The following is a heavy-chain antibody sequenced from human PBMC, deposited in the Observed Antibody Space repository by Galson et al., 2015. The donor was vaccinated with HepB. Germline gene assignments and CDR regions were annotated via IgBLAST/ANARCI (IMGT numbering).Heavy chain of an antibody. CDR1: GFTFSSYA. CDR2: ISSNGGST. CDR3: VKDGVSSPRPVGPEAEYFQH. J-gene: IGHJ1*01. V-gene: IGHV3-64D*06. Sequence: SLRLSCAASGFTFSSYAMHWVRQAPGKGLEYVSAISSNGGSTYYADSVKGRFTISRDNSKNTLYLQMSSLRAEDTAVYYCVKDGVSSPRPVGPEAEYFQHWGQGTLVTVSS. D-gene: IGHD6-13*01.